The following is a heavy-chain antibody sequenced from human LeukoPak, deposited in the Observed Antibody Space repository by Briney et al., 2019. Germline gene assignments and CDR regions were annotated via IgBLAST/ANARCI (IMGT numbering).Heavy chain of an antibody. Sequence: PSETLSLTCTVSGGSISSSSYYWGWIRQPPGKGLEWIGSIYYSGSTYYNPSLKSRVTISVDTSKNQFSLKLSSVTAADTAVYYCARDNNGMDVWGQGTTVTVSS. CDR1: GGSISSSSYY. V-gene: IGHV4-39*07. CDR3: ARDNNGMDV. J-gene: IGHJ6*02. CDR2: IYYSGST.